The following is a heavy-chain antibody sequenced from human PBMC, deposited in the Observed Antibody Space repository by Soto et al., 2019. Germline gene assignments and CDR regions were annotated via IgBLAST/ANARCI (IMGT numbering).Heavy chain of an antibody. CDR3: ARVPDCSSTRCHYMDV. D-gene: IGHD2-2*01. CDR2: IYSGGST. Sequence: PGGSMRLSCAASGFTVSSNYMSWVRQAPGKGLEWVSVIYSGGSTYYADSVKGRFTISRDNSKNTLYLQMNSLRAEDTAVYYCARVPDCSSTRCHYMDVWGQGTTVNVSS. J-gene: IGHJ6*01. CDR1: GFTVSSNY. V-gene: IGHV3-53*01.